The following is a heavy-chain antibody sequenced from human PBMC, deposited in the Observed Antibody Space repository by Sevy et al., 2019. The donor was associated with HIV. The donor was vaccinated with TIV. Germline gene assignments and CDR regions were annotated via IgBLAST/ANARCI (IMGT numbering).Heavy chain of an antibody. Sequence: GGYLRLSCAASGFTFSSYGMHWVRQAPGKGLEWVAVISYDGSNKYYADSVKGRFTISRDNSKNTLYLQMNSLRAEDTAVYYCAKAFYGSGSYYYYYYGMDVWGQGTTVTVSS. CDR1: GFTFSSYG. J-gene: IGHJ6*02. V-gene: IGHV3-30*18. CDR3: AKAFYGSGSYYYYYYGMDV. D-gene: IGHD3-10*01. CDR2: ISYDGSNK.